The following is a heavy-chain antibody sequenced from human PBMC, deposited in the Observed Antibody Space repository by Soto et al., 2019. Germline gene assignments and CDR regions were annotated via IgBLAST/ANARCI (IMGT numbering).Heavy chain of an antibody. CDR2: ISYDGSNK. D-gene: IGHD3-10*01. Sequence: QVQLVESGGGVVQPGRSLRLSCAASGFTFSSYAMHWVRQAPGKGLEWVAVISYDGSNKYYADSVKGRFTISRDNSKNTLYLQMNSLRAEDTAVYYCASSSTGRKFDYWGQGTLVTVSS. J-gene: IGHJ4*02. CDR3: ASSSTGRKFDY. V-gene: IGHV3-30-3*01. CDR1: GFTFSSYA.